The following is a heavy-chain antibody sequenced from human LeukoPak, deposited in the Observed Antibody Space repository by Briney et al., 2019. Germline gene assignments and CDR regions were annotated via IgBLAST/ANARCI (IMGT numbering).Heavy chain of an antibody. CDR3: ARDHLRSPYYYGMDV. D-gene: IGHD3-10*02. J-gene: IGHJ6*02. V-gene: IGHV4-31*03. Sequence: PSQTLSLTCTVSGGSISSGGYYWSWIRQPPGKGLEWIGYIYYSGSTYYNPSLKSRVTISVDTSKNQFSLKLSSVTAADTDVYYCARDHLRSPYYYGMDVWGQGTTVTVSS. CDR2: IYYSGST. CDR1: GGSISSGGYY.